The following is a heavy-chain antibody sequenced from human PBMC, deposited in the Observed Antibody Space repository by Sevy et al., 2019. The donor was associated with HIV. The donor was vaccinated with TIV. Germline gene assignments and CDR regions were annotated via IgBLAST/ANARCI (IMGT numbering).Heavy chain of an antibody. J-gene: IGHJ4*02. CDR1: GFTFSDYY. CDR2: ISSSGSTI. D-gene: IGHD3-10*01. CDR3: AGTYYYGSGSDY. V-gene: IGHV3-11*04. Sequence: GSLRLSCAASGFTFSDYYMSWIRQAPGKGLEWVSYISSSGSTIYYADSVKGRFTISRDNAKNSLYLQMNSLRAEDTAVYYCAGTYYYGSGSDYWGQGTLVTVSS.